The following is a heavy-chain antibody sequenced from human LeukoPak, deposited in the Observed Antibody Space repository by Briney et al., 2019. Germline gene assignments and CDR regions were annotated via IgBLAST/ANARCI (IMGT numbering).Heavy chain of an antibody. Sequence: ASVTVSCKASGYTFTSYYMHWVRQAPGQGLEWMGIINPSGGSTSYAQKFQGRVTMTRDTSTSTVYMELSSLRSEDTAVYYCARAGGYCSGGSCYTYLDYWGQGTLVTVSS. CDR1: GYTFTSYY. V-gene: IGHV1-46*01. CDR3: ARAGGYCSGGSCYTYLDY. J-gene: IGHJ4*02. D-gene: IGHD2-15*01. CDR2: INPSGGST.